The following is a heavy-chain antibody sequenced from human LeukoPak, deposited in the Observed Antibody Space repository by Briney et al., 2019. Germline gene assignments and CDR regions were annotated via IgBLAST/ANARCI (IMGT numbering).Heavy chain of an antibody. CDR1: GYTFTSYY. CDR3: ARDSRQWLVPTNWFDP. Sequence: ASVKVSCKASGYTFTSYYMHWVRQAPGQGLEWMGIINPSGGSTSYAQKFQGRVTMTGDTSTSTVYMELSSLRSEDTAVYYCARDSRQWLVPTNWFDPWGQGTLVTVSS. J-gene: IGHJ5*02. D-gene: IGHD6-19*01. CDR2: INPSGGST. V-gene: IGHV1-46*01.